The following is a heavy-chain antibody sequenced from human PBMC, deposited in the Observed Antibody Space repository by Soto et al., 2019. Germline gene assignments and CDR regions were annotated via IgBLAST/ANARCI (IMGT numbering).Heavy chain of an antibody. CDR2: INPDNVNT. J-gene: IGHJ3*01. D-gene: IGHD2-8*02. Sequence: QVQLVQSGAEVRKPGASVNISCRASGFSFSDNLINWVRQAPGQSLEWMGWINPDNVNTRYSQTFQGRVTISRHSSASIAYVEVSDLTSEDTAVDYGARDILSVGPRANDAFDVWGQGTMVTVSS. V-gene: IGHV1-3*01. CDR1: GFSFSDNL. CDR3: ARDILSVGPRANDAFDV.